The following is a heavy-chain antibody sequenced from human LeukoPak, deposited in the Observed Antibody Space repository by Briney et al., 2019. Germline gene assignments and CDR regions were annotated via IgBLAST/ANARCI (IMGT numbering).Heavy chain of an antibody. CDR3: ARGVRWLQFRWFDP. D-gene: IGHD5-24*01. J-gene: IGHJ5*02. CDR2: INPNSGGT. V-gene: IGHV1-2*02. Sequence: ASVKVSCKASGYTFTVYYMHWVRQAPGQGLEWMGWINPNSGGTNYAQKFQGRVTMTRDTSISTAYMELSRLRSDDTAVYYCARGVRWLQFRWFDPWGQGTLVTVSS. CDR1: GYTFTVYY.